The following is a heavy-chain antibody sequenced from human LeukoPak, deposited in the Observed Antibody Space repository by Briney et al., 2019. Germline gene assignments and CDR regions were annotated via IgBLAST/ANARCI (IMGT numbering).Heavy chain of an antibody. Sequence: HTGGPLRLSCAASGFTFSSYGMHWVRQAPGKGLEWVAVISYDGSNKYYADSVKGRFTISRDNSKNTLYLQMNSLRAEDTAVYYCAKVGVVRGVNGYFDYWGQGTLVTVSS. V-gene: IGHV3-30*18. CDR1: GFTFSSYG. J-gene: IGHJ4*02. D-gene: IGHD3-10*01. CDR2: ISYDGSNK. CDR3: AKVGVVRGVNGYFDY.